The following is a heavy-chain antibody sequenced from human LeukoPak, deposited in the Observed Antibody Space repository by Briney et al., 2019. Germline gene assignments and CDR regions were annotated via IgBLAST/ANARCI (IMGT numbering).Heavy chain of an antibody. CDR2: VFYNGST. CDR3: ASERGYSGYTFGY. D-gene: IGHD5-12*01. CDR1: GGSISDYF. V-gene: IGHV4-59*01. J-gene: IGHJ4*02. Sequence: SETLSLTCTVSGGSISDYFWSWIRQPPGKGLEWVGYVFYNGSTNYNPSLKSRVTISIDTSRIRFSLRLSSVTAADTARYYCASERGYSGYTFGYWGQGTLVTVSS.